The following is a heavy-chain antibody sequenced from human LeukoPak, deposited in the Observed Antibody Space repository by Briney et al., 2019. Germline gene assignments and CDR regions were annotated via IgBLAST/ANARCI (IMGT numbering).Heavy chain of an antibody. CDR2: IYYSGST. D-gene: IGHD4-11*01. J-gene: IGHJ5*02. CDR3: ARGETTESEIWFDP. V-gene: IGHV4-30-4*01. CDR1: GGSISSGDYY. Sequence: SQTLSLTCTVSGGSISSGDYYWSWIRQPPGKGLEWIGYIYYSGSTYYNPSLKSRVTISVDTSKNQFSQKLSSVTAADTAVYYCARGETTESEIWFDPWGQGTLVTVSS.